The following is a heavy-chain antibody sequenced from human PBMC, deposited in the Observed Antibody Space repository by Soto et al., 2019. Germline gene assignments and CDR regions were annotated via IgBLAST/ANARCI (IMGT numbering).Heavy chain of an antibody. V-gene: IGHV3-30-3*01. CDR1: GFTFSSYA. D-gene: IGHD3-22*01. J-gene: IGHJ6*02. CDR2: ISYDGSNK. CDR3: ARGGPPIDSSGYWAQTYYYYGMDV. Sequence: GGSLRLSCAASGFTFSSYAMHWVRQAPGKGLEWVAVISYDGSNKYYADSVKGRFTISRDNSKNTLYLQMNRLRAEDTAVYYCARGGPPIDSSGYWAQTYYYYGMDVWGQGTTVTVSS.